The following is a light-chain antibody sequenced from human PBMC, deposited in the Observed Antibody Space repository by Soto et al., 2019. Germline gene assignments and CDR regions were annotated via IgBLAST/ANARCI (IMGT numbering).Light chain of an antibody. Sequence: DIQMSQYPSSLSASVGDRVTVTFVASQGISTYLHWYQQKAGKAPKLLIYAASSLQSGVPSRFSGSGSGTDFTLTISSLQPEDFAAYYCQQCYSSMCTFGQGTKVDI. CDR2: AAS. V-gene: IGKV1-39*01. J-gene: IGKJ2*02. CDR1: QGISTY. CDR3: QQCYSSMCT.